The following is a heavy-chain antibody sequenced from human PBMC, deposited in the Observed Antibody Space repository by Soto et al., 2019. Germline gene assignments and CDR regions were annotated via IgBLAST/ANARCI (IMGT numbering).Heavy chain of an antibody. CDR1: GFTFSDYY. V-gene: IGHV3-11*01. CDR2: ISSSGSTI. CDR3: ARDQSSGWCFDY. J-gene: IGHJ4*02. D-gene: IGHD6-19*01. Sequence: GGSLRLSCAASGFTFSDYYMRWIRQAPGKGLEWVSYISSSGSTIYYADSVKGRFTISRDNAKNSLYLQMNSLRAEDTAVYYCARDQSSGWCFDYWGQGTLVTVSS.